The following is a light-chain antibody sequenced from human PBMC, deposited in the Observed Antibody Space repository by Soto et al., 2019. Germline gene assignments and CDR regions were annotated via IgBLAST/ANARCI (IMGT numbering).Light chain of an antibody. V-gene: IGKV3-20*01. Sequence: EIVLTQSPGTLSVSPGERATLSCRASQTISSNNLAWYQQKPGQAPSLLIYGTSSRATGIPDRFSGSGSGTVFTLTISRLQPDDSAIYYCQQYGSWTFGQGTKVEIK. CDR2: GTS. CDR1: QTISSNN. CDR3: QQYGSWT. J-gene: IGKJ1*01.